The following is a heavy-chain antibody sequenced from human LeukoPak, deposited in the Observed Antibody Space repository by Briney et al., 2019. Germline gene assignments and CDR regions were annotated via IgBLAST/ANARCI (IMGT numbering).Heavy chain of an antibody. V-gene: IGHV1-69*13. Sequence: AASVKVSCKASGGTFSSYTIAWVRQAPGQGLEWLGGIIPLFGSANYAQKFQGGVTITADESTSTAYMELSSLRSEDTAVYYCATPPTGTTTTGEFYFDSWGQGTLVTVSA. CDR3: ATPPTGTTTTGEFYFDS. D-gene: IGHD1-1*01. J-gene: IGHJ4*02. CDR1: GGTFSSYT. CDR2: IIPLFGSA.